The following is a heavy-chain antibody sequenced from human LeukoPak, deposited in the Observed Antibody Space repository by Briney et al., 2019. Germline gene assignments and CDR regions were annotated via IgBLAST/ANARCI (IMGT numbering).Heavy chain of an antibody. CDR1: GYTFTSYG. CDR3: ARDYCSSTSCYLSGNDY. CDR2: ISAYNGNT. J-gene: IGHJ4*02. V-gene: IGHV1-18*01. D-gene: IGHD2-2*01. Sequence: ASVKVSCKASGYTFTSYGISWVRQAPGQGLEWMGWISAYNGNTNYAQKLQGRVTMTTDTSTSTAYMELRSLRSDDTAVYYCARDYCSSTSCYLSGNDYWGQGTLVTVPS.